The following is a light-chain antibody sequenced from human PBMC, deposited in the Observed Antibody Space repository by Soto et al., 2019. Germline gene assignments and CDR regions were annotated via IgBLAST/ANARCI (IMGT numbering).Light chain of an antibody. CDR3: HQYDSWT. J-gene: IGKJ1*01. Sequence: EIVMTQSPVTLSLSPGERATLSCRASQSVSGYLAWYQQKPGQAPRLLIYDASTRATGIPDRFSGSGSGTDFTLTISRLEPEDFAVYYCHQYDSWTFGQGTKVDIK. CDR2: DAS. V-gene: IGKV3-20*01. CDR1: QSVSGY.